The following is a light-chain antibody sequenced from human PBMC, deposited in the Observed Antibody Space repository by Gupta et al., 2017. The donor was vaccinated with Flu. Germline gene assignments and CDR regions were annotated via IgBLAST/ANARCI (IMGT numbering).Light chain of an antibody. Sequence: QSALTQPASVSGSPGPSIAISCTGTSTDIGSYKYVSWYQQHPGKAPQLLIYDVTNRPSGVSTRFSGSKSGDTASLTISGLQAEDEADYYCSSCTSSTTLVFGGGTRLTVL. J-gene: IGLJ2*01. CDR3: SSCTSSTTLV. CDR2: DVT. CDR1: STDIGSYKY. V-gene: IGLV2-14*01.